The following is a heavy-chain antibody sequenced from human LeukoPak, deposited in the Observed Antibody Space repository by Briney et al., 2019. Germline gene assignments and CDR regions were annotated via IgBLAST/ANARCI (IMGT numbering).Heavy chain of an antibody. V-gene: IGHV4-34*01. J-gene: IGHJ4*02. Sequence: SETLSLTCAVYGGSFSGYYWSWIRQPPGKGPEWIGEISHSGSTNYNPSLKSRVTISVETSRNQFSLRLSSVTAADMAVYYCARMRLGSGFDYWGQGILVTVSS. CDR3: ARMRLGSGFDY. CDR2: ISHSGST. D-gene: IGHD6-19*01. CDR1: GGSFSGYY.